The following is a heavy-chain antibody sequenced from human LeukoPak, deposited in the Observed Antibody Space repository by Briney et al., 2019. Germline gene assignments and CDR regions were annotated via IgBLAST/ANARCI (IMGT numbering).Heavy chain of an antibody. CDR2: ISAYNGNT. D-gene: IGHD6-19*01. V-gene: IGHV1-18*01. CDR1: GYTFTSYG. Sequence: ASVKVSCKASGYTFTSYGISWVRQAPGQGLEWMGWISAYNGNTNYAQKLQGRVTMTTDTSTSTAYMELRILRSDDTAVYYCARVFTISSGWYRSFDYWGQGTLVTVSS. CDR3: ARVFTISSGWYRSFDY. J-gene: IGHJ4*02.